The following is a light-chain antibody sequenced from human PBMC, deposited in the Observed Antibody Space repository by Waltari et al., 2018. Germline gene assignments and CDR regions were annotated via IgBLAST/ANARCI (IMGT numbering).Light chain of an antibody. V-gene: IGKV3-20*01. CDR1: QSLTKRY. J-gene: IGKJ2*01. Sequence: EVVLTQSPATLSLSPGESATLSCRASQSLTKRYLAWYQQKPGQAPRLLIYGASSRAAGIPDRFSGSGSGTDFTPIISRLEPDDFAVYYCQQYGSSILYTFGQGTKLEIK. CDR3: QQYGSSILYT. CDR2: GAS.